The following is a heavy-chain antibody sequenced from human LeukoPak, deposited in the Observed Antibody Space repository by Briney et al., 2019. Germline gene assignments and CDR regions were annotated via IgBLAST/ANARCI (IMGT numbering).Heavy chain of an antibody. Sequence: GGSLRLSSAASGFTFSSYAMHWVRQAPGKGLEWVAVISYDGSNKYYADSVKGRFTISRDNSKNTLYLQMNSLRAEDTAVYYCARGVAEAAYFDYWGQGTLVTVSS. D-gene: IGHD6-19*01. V-gene: IGHV3-30*04. J-gene: IGHJ4*02. CDR3: ARGVAEAAYFDY. CDR2: ISYDGSNK. CDR1: GFTFSSYA.